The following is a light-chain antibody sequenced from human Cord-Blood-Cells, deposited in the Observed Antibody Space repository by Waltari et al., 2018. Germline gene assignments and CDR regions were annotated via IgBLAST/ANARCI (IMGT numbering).Light chain of an antibody. CDR2: DVS. J-gene: IGLJ3*02. CDR3: SSYTSSSTLV. CDR1: SSDVGGFNY. V-gene: IGLV2-14*01. Sequence: QSALTPPASVSGSPGQSITIPCTGTSSDVGGFNYLSWYQQHPGKAPTLMIYDVSNRPSGVSNRFSGSKSGNTASLTISGLQAEDEADYYCSSYTSSSTLVFGGGTKLTVL.